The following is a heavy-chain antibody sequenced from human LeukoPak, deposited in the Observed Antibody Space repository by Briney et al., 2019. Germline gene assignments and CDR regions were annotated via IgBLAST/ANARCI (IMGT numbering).Heavy chain of an antibody. D-gene: IGHD3-9*01. J-gene: IGHJ4*02. CDR2: IDPSDSYT. CDR3: ARQYYDILTGYYSFDY. V-gene: IGHV5-10-1*01. Sequence: GESLKISCKGSGYIFTSYWISWVRQMPGKGLEWMGRIDPSDSYTNYSPSFQGHVTISADKSISTAYLQWSSLKASDTAMYYCARQYYDILTGYYSFDYWGQGTLVTVSS. CDR1: GYIFTSYW.